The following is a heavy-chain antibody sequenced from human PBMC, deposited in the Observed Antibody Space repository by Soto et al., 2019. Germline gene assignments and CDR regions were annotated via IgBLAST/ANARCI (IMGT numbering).Heavy chain of an antibody. CDR1: GGTFSSNP. V-gene: IGHV1-69*06. J-gene: IGHJ6*02. D-gene: IGHD3-3*01. CDR2: IIPIFATP. CDR3: ARDLSAVKRFESFKYYRMDV. Sequence: QVQLMQSGAEVRKPGSSVTVSCKGSGGTFSSNPISWVRQAPGQGLEWMGGIIPIFATPHYARRFLDRVTLTADRSTNTAYMELTGLTSEDTAIYYCARDLSAVKRFESFKYYRMDVWGQGTTVTVS.